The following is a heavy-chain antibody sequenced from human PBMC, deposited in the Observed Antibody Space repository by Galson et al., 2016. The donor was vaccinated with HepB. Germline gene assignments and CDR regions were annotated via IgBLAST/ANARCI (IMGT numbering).Heavy chain of an antibody. J-gene: IGHJ6*02. D-gene: IGHD6-13*01. CDR3: VSAGTGSSSFIYYYYGMDV. CDR2: ITSRSTAI. Sequence: SLRLSCAASGFTLSSYSMNWVRQTPGKGLEWVSYITSRSTAIYYADSVKGRFTISRDNARNPLYLQMNSLRAEDTAVYYCVSAGTGSSSFIYYYYGMDVWGQGTTVTVSS. CDR1: GFTLSSYS. V-gene: IGHV3-48*04.